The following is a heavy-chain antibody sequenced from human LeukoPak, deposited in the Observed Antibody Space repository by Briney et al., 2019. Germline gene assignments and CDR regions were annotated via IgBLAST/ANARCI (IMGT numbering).Heavy chain of an antibody. CDR2: IDWDDDK. V-gene: IGHV2-70*11. J-gene: IGHJ4*02. CDR3: ARRYCSGGSCYSEYDYFDY. Sequence: ESGPTLVNPTQTLTLTCTFSGFSLSTNGMCVSWIRQPPGKALEWLARIDWDDDKYYSASLKTRLTISWDTSKNQVVLTMTNMDPVDTARYYCARRYCSGGSCYSEYDYFDYWGQGTLVTVSS. D-gene: IGHD2-15*01. CDR1: GFSLSTNGMC.